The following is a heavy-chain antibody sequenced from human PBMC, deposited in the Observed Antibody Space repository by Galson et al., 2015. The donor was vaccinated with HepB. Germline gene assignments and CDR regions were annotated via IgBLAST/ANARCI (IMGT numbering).Heavy chain of an antibody. CDR3: ARMMVDTIFGVVINGWFDP. CDR2: IDWDDDK. J-gene: IGHJ5*02. Sequence: PALVKPTQTLTLTCTFSGFSLSTSGMCVSWIRQPPGKALEWLALIDWDDDKYYSTSLKTRLTISKDTSKNQVVLTMTNMDPVDTATYYCARMMVDTIFGVVINGWFDPWGQGTLVTVSS. V-gene: IGHV2-70*01. CDR1: GFSLSTSGMC. D-gene: IGHD3-3*01.